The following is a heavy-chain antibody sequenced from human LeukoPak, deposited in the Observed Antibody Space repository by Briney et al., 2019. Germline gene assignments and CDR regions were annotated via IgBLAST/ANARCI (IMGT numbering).Heavy chain of an antibody. D-gene: IGHD3-22*01. CDR2: ISGSNGNT. J-gene: IGHJ4*02. V-gene: IGHV1-18*01. CDR1: SYTFTRYG. CDR3: ARTYDSSGFNDY. Sequence: ASVKVSCKASSYTFTRYGISWVRQAPGQGLEWMGWISGSNGNTNYAQKFQGRVTMTRDMSTSTVYMELSSLRSEDTAVYYCARTYDSSGFNDYWGQGTLVTVSS.